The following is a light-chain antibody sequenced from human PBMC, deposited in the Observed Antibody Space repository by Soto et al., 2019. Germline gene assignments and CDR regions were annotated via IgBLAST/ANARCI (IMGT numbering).Light chain of an antibody. CDR3: AAWDYNLSGFYV. J-gene: IGLJ1*01. CDR2: RNS. CDR1: ASTIGRNY. Sequence: QSALTQSPSASGTPGQRVTISCSGSASTIGRNYVYWYQQLPGTAPKLLIDRNSQRPSGVHDRFSGSTSGSSASMAISGLRSEDEADYYCAAWDYNLSGFYVFGDGTKVTVL. V-gene: IGLV1-47*01.